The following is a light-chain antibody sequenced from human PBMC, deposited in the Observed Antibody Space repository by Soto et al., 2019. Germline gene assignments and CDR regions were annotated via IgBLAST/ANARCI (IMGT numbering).Light chain of an antibody. CDR1: QSVSSNY. J-gene: IGKJ3*01. V-gene: IGKV3-20*01. Sequence: EIAMTQSPGTLSLSPGETATLSCRASQSVSSNYVAWSHPKPGQAPRLPIYGATSRATGVPDRFSASGSGTDFTLANSRLEPYDFAVYYCRQRGRSPFTFGPGTKVDIK. CDR3: RQRGRSPFT. CDR2: GAT.